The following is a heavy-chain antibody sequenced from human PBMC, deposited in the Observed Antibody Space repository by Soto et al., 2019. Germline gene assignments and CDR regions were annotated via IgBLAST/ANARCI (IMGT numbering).Heavy chain of an antibody. CDR3: ARDFTGSFDY. V-gene: IGHV3-74*03. Sequence: GGSLRLSCAASGFTFSNDWMHWVRQAAGKGLVWVSRINTDGSSLTYADSVKGRFTISRDNAKNTLYLQMNSLRPEDTAVYYCARDFTGSFDYWGQGTLVTVSS. CDR2: INTDGSSL. D-gene: IGHD1-26*01. CDR1: GFTFSNDW. J-gene: IGHJ4*02.